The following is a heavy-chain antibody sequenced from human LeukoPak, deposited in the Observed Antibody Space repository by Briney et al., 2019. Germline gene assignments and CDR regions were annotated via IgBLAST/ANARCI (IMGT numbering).Heavy chain of an antibody. J-gene: IGHJ4*02. CDR3: ARDLGYCTNGVCHTRFDY. Sequence: GSLRLSCSASGFTFSSYAMHWVRQAPGKGLEYVSAISSNGGSTYYADSVKGRSTISRDNSKNTLYLQMSSLRAEDTAVYYCARDLGYCTNGVCHTRFDYWGQGTLVAVSS. CDR2: ISSNGGST. D-gene: IGHD2-8*01. V-gene: IGHV3-64D*06. CDR1: GFTFSSYA.